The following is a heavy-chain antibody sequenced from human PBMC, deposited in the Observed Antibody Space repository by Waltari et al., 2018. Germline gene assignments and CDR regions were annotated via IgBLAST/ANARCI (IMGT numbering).Heavy chain of an antibody. CDR2: ISTTFGTE. V-gene: IGHV1-69*01. J-gene: IGHJ3*02. CDR1: GGTFSSYA. CDR3: ASRGYCSGGSCYGRGDDAFDI. D-gene: IGHD2-15*01. Sequence: QVQLVQSGAEVKKPGSSVKVSCKASGGTFSSYAISWVRQAPGQGLEWMGGISTTFGTENYQQRFGGTVTIAADESTSTAYMELSSLRSEDTAVYYCASRGYCSGGSCYGRGDDAFDIWGQGTMVTVSS.